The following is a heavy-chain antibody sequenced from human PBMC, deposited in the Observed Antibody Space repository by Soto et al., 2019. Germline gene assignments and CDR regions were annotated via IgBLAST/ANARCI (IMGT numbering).Heavy chain of an antibody. CDR2: ISSGGTYT. Sequence: PGESLKISCAASGFTLSTYWMHWVRQVPGKGLVWVSRISSGGTYTNYADSVKGRFTISRDSARNTLFLQMDYLTGEDTAVYYCARTFVDGMAGFGPWGQGTLVTVSS. CDR1: GFTLSTYW. V-gene: IGHV3-74*01. J-gene: IGHJ5*02. CDR3: ARTFVDGMAGFGP. D-gene: IGHD2-15*01.